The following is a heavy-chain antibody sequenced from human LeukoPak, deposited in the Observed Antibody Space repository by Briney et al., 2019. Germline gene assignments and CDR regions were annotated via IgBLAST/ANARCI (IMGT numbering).Heavy chain of an antibody. Sequence: SETLSLTCAVYGGSFSGYSWNWIRQPPGKGLECIAEINHSGSTNYNPALKSRLTISVDTSKNQFSLRLSSVTAADTAMYYCARSAYGSGSYGYFYYYGMDVWGQGTTVTVSS. D-gene: IGHD3-10*01. CDR2: INHSGST. CDR3: ARSAYGSGSYGYFYYYGMDV. J-gene: IGHJ6*02. CDR1: GGSFSGYS. V-gene: IGHV4-34*01.